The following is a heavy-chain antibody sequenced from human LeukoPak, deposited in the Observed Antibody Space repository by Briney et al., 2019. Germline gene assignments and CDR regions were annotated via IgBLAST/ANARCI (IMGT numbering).Heavy chain of an antibody. J-gene: IGHJ6*02. CDR1: GGSFSGYY. V-gene: IGHV4-34*01. D-gene: IGHD3-10*01. CDR3: ARGRYYGSGSYYWEYYYYYYGMDV. CDR2: INHSGST. Sequence: SETLSPTCAVYGGSFSGYYWSWIRQPPGKGLEWIGEINHSGSTNYNPSLKSRVTISVDTSKNQFSLKLSSVTAADTAVYYCARGRYYGSGSYYWEYYYYYYGMDVWGQGTTVTVSS.